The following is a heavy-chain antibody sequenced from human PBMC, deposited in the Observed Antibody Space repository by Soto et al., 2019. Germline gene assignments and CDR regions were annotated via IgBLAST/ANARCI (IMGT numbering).Heavy chain of an antibody. CDR2: IYYSGTT. Sequence: PSETLSLTCTVSGGSIIDYYWSWIRQPPGKGLEWIGYIYYSGTTDYSPSLKSRVTISVDTSKNQFSLKLSSVTAADSAIYYCARQSGGYYYYGMDVWGRGTTVTVSS. J-gene: IGHJ6*02. V-gene: IGHV4-59*08. CDR3: ARQSGGYYYYGMDV. D-gene: IGHD1-26*01. CDR1: GGSIIDYY.